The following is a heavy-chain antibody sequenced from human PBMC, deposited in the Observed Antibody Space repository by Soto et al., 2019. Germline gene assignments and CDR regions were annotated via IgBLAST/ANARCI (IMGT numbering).Heavy chain of an antibody. Sequence: EVQLVESGGGLVQPGGSLRLSFAASVFTFSTYWMSWVRQAPGKGLEWVANIKQDGSDKDYVDSVKGRFTIYRDTAKNSLYLQMNGLRAEDTAVYYCARVKSLAGHYWGQGTLVTVSS. CDR2: IKQDGSDK. V-gene: IGHV3-7*05. CDR3: ARVKSLAGHY. D-gene: IGHD2-15*01. J-gene: IGHJ4*02. CDR1: VFTFSTYW.